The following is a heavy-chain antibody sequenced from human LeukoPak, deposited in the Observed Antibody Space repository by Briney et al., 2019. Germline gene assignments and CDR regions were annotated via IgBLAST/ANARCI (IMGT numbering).Heavy chain of an antibody. CDR3: ARDIDYYDSRRFYY. D-gene: IGHD3-22*01. CDR2: INPNGGGT. Sequence: ASVKVSCKASGYTFTGYYIHCVRQAPGQGLEWIGWINPNGGGTKYAQKFQGWVPMTRDTSISTAYMELSRLTSDDTAVYYCARDIDYYDSRRFYYWGQGTQVTVSS. V-gene: IGHV1-2*04. CDR1: GYTFTGYY. J-gene: IGHJ4*02.